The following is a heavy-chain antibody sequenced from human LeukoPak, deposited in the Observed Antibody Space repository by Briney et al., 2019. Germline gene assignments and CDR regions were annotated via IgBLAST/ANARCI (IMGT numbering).Heavy chain of an antibody. D-gene: IGHD2-2*01. V-gene: IGHV3-7*04. Sequence: PGGSLRLSCAASGFTFSTYWMSWVRQAPGKGLEWVANINQDGSEKYYVDSVKGRFTISRDNAKNSVYLQMNSLRAEDTALYYCARGTCTTCYTYSYYYYMDVWGKGATVTVSS. CDR3: ARGTCTTCYTYSYYYYMDV. J-gene: IGHJ6*03. CDR2: INQDGSEK. CDR1: GFTFSTYW.